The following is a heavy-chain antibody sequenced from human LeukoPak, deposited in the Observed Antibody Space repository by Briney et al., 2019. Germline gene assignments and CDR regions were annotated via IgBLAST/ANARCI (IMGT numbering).Heavy chain of an antibody. CDR2: IYYSGST. J-gene: IGHJ4*02. V-gene: IGHV4-39*01. CDR1: GGYISSSSYY. D-gene: IGHD6-19*01. Sequence: SETLSLTCTVSGGYISSSSYYWGWIRQPPGKGLEWLGSIYYSGSTYYNPSLKSRVTISVDTSKNQFSLKLSSVTAADTAVYYCARVIIAVAVDYWGQGTLVTVSS. CDR3: ARVIIAVAVDY.